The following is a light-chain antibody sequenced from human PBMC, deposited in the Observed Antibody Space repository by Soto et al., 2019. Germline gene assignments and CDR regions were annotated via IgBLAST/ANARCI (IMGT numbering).Light chain of an antibody. CDR2: AAS. CDR3: QQLESYPST. J-gene: IGKJ4*01. Sequence: IQLTQSPSSLFASVGDRVTITCRPSQGINTFLAWYQRKPGKAHKLLIDAASTLQSGVPSRFSGSGSGTDFTLTISSLQPDDFATYYCQQLESYPSTFGGGTKV. V-gene: IGKV1-9*01. CDR1: QGINTF.